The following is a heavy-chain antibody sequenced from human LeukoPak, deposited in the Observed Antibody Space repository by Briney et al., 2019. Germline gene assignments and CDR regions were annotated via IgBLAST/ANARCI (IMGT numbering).Heavy chain of an antibody. CDR1: GFTFSSYA. Sequence: GGSLRLSCAASGFTFSSYAMSWVRQVPGKGLEWVSGINWNGGSIGYADSVKGRFTISRDNAKNSLYLQMNSLRAEDTALYYCAKDGRFSGSPYFYYMDVWGKGTTITVS. CDR2: INWNGGSI. D-gene: IGHD1-26*01. CDR3: AKDGRFSGSPYFYYMDV. J-gene: IGHJ6*03. V-gene: IGHV3-9*01.